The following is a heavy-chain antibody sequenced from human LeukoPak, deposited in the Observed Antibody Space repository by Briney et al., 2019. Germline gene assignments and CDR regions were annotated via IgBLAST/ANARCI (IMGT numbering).Heavy chain of an antibody. CDR1: GFTVSSNY. CDR3: ARLHSSSSHTSFDY. V-gene: IGHV3-66*01. D-gene: IGHD6-6*01. J-gene: IGHJ4*02. CDR2: IYSSGST. Sequence: GGSLRLSCAASGFTVSSNYMSWVRQAPGKGLEWVSVIYSSGSTYYADSVKGRFTISRDNSRNTLYLQMDSLRAEDTAVCYCARLHSSSSHTSFDYWGREPWSPSPQ.